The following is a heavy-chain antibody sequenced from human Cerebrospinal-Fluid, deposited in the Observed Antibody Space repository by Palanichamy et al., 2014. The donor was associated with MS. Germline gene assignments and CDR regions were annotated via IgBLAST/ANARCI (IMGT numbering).Heavy chain of an antibody. V-gene: IGHV3-49*04. D-gene: IGHD6-19*01. CDR1: GFTFEDYD. CDR2: IRSKAYSGTV. CDR3: TRDGYMLAVAGAFDY. Sequence: EVQLVESGGGLVRPGRSLRLSCTASGFTFEDYDMSWVRQAPGKGLEWVGFIRSKAYSGTVEYAASVKGRITISRDNSKSIAYLQLNSLKTEDTAVYYCTRDGYMLAVAGAFDYWGQGTLVTVSS. J-gene: IGHJ4*02.